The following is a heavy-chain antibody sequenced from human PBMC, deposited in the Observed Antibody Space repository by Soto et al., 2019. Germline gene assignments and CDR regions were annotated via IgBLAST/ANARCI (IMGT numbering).Heavy chain of an antibody. Sequence: GGSLRLSCAASGFTFSSYAMNWVRQAPGKGLEWVSAISGSGGSTYYADSVKGRFTISRDNSKNTLYLQMNSLRAEDTAVYYCAKQDIVVVPAAMLLAYYYYYMDVWGKGTTVTLSS. D-gene: IGHD2-2*01. J-gene: IGHJ6*03. V-gene: IGHV3-23*01. CDR1: GFTFSSYA. CDR2: ISGSGGST. CDR3: AKQDIVVVPAAMLLAYYYYYMDV.